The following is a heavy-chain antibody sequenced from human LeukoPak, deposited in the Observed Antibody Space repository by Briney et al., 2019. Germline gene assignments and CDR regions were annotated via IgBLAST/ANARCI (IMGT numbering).Heavy chain of an antibody. CDR1: GFTFSSHS. Sequence: GGSLRLSCAASGFTFSSHSMDWVRQAPGKGLEWVSHITSSSSAIYYADSVKGRFTISRDNSKNTVYLQMSGLRAEDTALYYCAKAHCSPTSCSRIDYWGQGTLVTVSS. V-gene: IGHV3-48*01. J-gene: IGHJ4*02. CDR2: ITSSSSAI. CDR3: AKAHCSPTSCSRIDY. D-gene: IGHD2-2*01.